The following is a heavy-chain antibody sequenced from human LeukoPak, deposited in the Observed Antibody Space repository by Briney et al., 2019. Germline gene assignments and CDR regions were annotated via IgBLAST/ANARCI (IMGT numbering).Heavy chain of an antibody. CDR1: GGSFSAYY. CDR2: IHHSGST. J-gene: IGHJ4*02. V-gene: IGHV4-34*01. CDR3: ATEEGYNAY. D-gene: IGHD5-24*01. Sequence: KPSETLSLTCAVYGGSFSAYYSSWIRQSPGKGLEWIGEIHHSGSTKYNPSLTSRVTISVDMSQSQFSLKWTSLTAADTAVYYCATEEGYNAYWGQGILVTVSS.